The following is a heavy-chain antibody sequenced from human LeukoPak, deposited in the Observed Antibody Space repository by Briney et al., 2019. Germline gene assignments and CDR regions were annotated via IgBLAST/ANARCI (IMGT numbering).Heavy chain of an antibody. Sequence: GGSLRLSCAASGFTFSTYAVNWVRQAPGKGLEWVSAISGSGGSTYYADSVKGRFTISRDNSKNTLYLQMNSLRAEDTAVYYCAHDVGSSGWYAGFDYWGQGTLVTVSS. CDR1: GFTFSTYA. CDR3: AHDVGSSGWYAGFDY. V-gene: IGHV3-23*01. J-gene: IGHJ4*02. CDR2: ISGSGGST. D-gene: IGHD6-19*01.